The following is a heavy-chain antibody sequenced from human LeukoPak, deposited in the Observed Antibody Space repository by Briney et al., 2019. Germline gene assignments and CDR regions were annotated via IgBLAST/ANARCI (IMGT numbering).Heavy chain of an antibody. V-gene: IGHV3-30*02. Sequence: GGSLRLSCAASGFSFRDYGMHWVRQAPGKGLEWVAFTPYDGSIQVYADSVRGRFSISRDNDQNTLFLQMDSLGVEDTAVYYCAKDRVGGWGQGTRVTVSS. J-gene: IGHJ1*01. D-gene: IGHD1-26*01. CDR1: GFSFRDYG. CDR3: AKDRVGG. CDR2: TPYDGSIQ.